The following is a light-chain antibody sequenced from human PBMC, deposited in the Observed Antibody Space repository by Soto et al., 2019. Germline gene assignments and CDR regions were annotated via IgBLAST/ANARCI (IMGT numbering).Light chain of an antibody. V-gene: IGKV3-20*01. CDR1: QSVSSH. CDR3: QQYGSSRGWT. J-gene: IGKJ1*01. Sequence: EIVLTQSPATLSLSPGERATVSCRASQSVSSHLAWYQQKPGQAPRLLIYGASTRATGIPARFSGSGSGTDFTLTISRLEPEDFAVYYCQQYGSSRGWTFGQGTKVDIK. CDR2: GAS.